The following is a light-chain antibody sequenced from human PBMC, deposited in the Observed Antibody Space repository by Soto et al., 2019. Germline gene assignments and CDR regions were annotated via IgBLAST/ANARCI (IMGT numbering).Light chain of an antibody. CDR3: TSYTSGSLPVI. Sequence: QSALTQPASVSGSPGQSITISCTGTSSDIGAFNYVSWYQQYPGKAPKLIIYEVTNRPSGVSDRFFGSKSGNTASLTISGLQAEDEADYYCTSYTSGSLPVIFGGGTKVTVL. J-gene: IGLJ2*01. CDR1: SSDIGAFNY. V-gene: IGLV2-14*01. CDR2: EVT.